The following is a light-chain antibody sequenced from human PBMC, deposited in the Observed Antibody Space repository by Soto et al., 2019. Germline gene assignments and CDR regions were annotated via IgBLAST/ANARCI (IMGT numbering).Light chain of an antibody. CDR1: QSVSSNF. J-gene: IGKJ1*01. Sequence: EIVLTQSPGTLSLSPGERATLSCRASQSVSSNFLAWYQQRVCQSPRLLIYGASSRATGIPDRFSGSGSGTDFTLTISRLEAADFAVYYCQQYSTLPRTFGQGTKVEIK. V-gene: IGKV3-20*01. CDR2: GAS. CDR3: QQYSTLPRT.